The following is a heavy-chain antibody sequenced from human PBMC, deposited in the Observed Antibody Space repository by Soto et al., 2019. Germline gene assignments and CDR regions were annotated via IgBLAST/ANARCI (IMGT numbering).Heavy chain of an antibody. CDR3: ARHFVAVVIKGWGY. J-gene: IGHJ4*02. CDR1: GYSIGSSNW. Sequence: SETLSLTCAVSGYSIGSSNWWGGIRQPPGKGLEWIGYIYYSGTTYYNPSLKSRVTMSVDTSKNQFSLKLISVTAADTAVYYCARHFVAVVIKGWGYWGQGTLVTVSS. CDR2: IYYSGTT. D-gene: IGHD3-22*01. V-gene: IGHV4-28*01.